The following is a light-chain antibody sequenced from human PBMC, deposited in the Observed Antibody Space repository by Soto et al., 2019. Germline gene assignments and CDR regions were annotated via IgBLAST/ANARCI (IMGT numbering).Light chain of an antibody. Sequence: EVVMTQSPGTLSVSPGGRATLSCRASRIINSNLAWYQQKPGQPPRLLIYDTSIRASGVPARFSGSGSGTEFTLTISSLQSEDFAVYYCQQYINWRPLTFGGGTKVDIK. CDR1: RIINSN. CDR3: QQYINWRPLT. V-gene: IGKV3-15*01. CDR2: DTS. J-gene: IGKJ4*01.